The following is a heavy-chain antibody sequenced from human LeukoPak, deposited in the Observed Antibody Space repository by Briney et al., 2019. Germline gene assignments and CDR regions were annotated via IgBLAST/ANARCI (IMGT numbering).Heavy chain of an antibody. CDR3: ARGIAAAEGWYFDL. V-gene: IGHV6-1*01. Sequence: SQTLSLTCAISGDSVSSNSAAWNWIRQSPSRGLEWLGRAYYRSKWYNDYAVSVKSRIAIKPDTSKNQFSLQLNSVTPEDTAVYYCARGIAAAEGWYFDLWGRGTLVTVSS. D-gene: IGHD6-13*01. J-gene: IGHJ2*01. CDR2: AYYRSKWYN. CDR1: GDSVSSNSAA.